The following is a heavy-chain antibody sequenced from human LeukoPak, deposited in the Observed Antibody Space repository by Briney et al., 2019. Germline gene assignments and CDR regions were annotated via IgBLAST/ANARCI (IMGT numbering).Heavy chain of an antibody. CDR1: GYTFTGYY. D-gene: IGHD3-10*01. CDR3: ARDRITMVRGVIIKIAPNAFDI. V-gene: IGHV1-2*02. CDR2: INPNSGGT. J-gene: IGHJ3*02. Sequence: ASVKVSCKASGYTFTGYYMHWVRQAPGQGLEWMGWINPNSGGTNYAQKFQSRVTMTRDTSISTDYMALSRLRSDDTAVYYCARDRITMVRGVIIKIAPNAFDIWGQGTMVTVSS.